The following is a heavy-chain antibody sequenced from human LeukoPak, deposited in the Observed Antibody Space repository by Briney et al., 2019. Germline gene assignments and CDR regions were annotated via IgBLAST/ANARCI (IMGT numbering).Heavy chain of an antibody. Sequence: PSETLSLTCTVSGGSISSSSYYWGWIRQPPGKGLEWIGSIYYSGSTYYNPSLKSRVTISVDTSKNQFSLKLSSVTAADTAVYYCARSGSGTYYSGTFDYWGQGTLVTVSS. CDR1: GGSISSSSYY. D-gene: IGHD3-10*01. J-gene: IGHJ4*02. CDR3: ARSGSGTYYSGTFDY. CDR2: IYYSGST. V-gene: IGHV4-39*01.